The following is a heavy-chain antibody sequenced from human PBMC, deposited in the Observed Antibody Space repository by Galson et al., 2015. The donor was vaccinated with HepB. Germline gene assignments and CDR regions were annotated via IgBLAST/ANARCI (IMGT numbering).Heavy chain of an antibody. CDR1: GFTFSSYS. Sequence: SLRLSCAASGFTFSSYSMNWVRQAPGKGLEWVSSISSSSSYIYYADSVKGRFTISRDNAKNSLYLQMNSLRAEDTAVYYCARDGGDYYDSSGYYYYYWGQGTLVTVSS. CDR2: ISSSSSYI. J-gene: IGHJ4*02. V-gene: IGHV3-21*01. D-gene: IGHD3-22*01. CDR3: ARDGGDYYDSSGYYYYY.